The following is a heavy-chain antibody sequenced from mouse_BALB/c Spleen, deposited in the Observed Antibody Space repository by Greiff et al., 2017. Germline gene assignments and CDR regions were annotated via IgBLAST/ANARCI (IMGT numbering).Heavy chain of an antibody. V-gene: IGHV14-3*02. D-gene: IGHD1-1*01. CDR2: IDPANGNT. J-gene: IGHJ2*01. Sequence: VQLQQSGAELVKPGASVKLSCTASGFNIKDTYMHWVKQRPEQGLEWIGRIDPANGNTKYDPKFQGKATITADTSSNTAYLQLSSLTSEDTAVYYCAASITTVPLDYWGQGTTLTVSS. CDR1: GFNIKDTY. CDR3: AASITTVPLDY.